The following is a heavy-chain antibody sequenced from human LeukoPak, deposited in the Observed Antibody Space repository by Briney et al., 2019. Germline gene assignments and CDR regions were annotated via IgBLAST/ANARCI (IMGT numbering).Heavy chain of an antibody. CDR1: GGSISSYY. Sequence: SETLSLTCTVSGGSISSYYWGWIRQPPGKGLEWIGSIYHSGSTYYNPSLKSRVTISVDTSKNQFSLKLSSVTAADTAVYYCARRILAADFDYWGQGTLVTVSS. CDR3: ARRILAADFDY. V-gene: IGHV4-38-2*02. CDR2: IYHSGST. D-gene: IGHD6-13*01. J-gene: IGHJ4*02.